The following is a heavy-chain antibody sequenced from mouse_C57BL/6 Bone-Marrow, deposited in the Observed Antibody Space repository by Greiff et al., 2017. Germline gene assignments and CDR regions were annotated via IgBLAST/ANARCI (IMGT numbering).Heavy chain of an antibody. CDR2: IDPNSGGT. Sequence: QVQLQQPGAELVKPGASVKLSCKASGYTFTSYWMHWVKQRPGRGLEWIGRIDPNSGGTKYNEKFKSKATLTVDKPSSPAYMQLSSLTSEDSAVYYCARSYYDYAWFAYRGQGTLVTVSA. D-gene: IGHD2-4*01. V-gene: IGHV1-72*01. CDR3: ARSYYDYAWFAY. J-gene: IGHJ3*01. CDR1: GYTFTSYW.